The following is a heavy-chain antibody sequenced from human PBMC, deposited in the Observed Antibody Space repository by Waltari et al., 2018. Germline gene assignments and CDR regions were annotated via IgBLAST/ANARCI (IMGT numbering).Heavy chain of an antibody. V-gene: IGHV3-53*04. CDR1: GFGVGNDY. Sequence: EVQLVESGGGLVQPGGSLSLFCVVSGFGVGNDYMTWVRQTPGKGLEWVSVIYSGGGTFHADSVKGRFAISRHDSRNTLNLQMDSLRVEDTAIYFCARADFWGGFYFDYWGLGTLVTVSS. J-gene: IGHJ4*02. CDR3: ARADFWGGFYFDY. CDR2: IYSGGGT. D-gene: IGHD3-3*01.